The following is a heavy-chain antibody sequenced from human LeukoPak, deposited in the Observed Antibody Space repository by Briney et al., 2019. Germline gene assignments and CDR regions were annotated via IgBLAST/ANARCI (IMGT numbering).Heavy chain of an antibody. CDR2: ISAYNGNT. J-gene: IGHJ4*02. Sequence: EASVKVSCKASGGTSSSYAISWVRQAPGQGLEWMGWISAYNGNTNYAQKLQGRVTMTTDTSTSTAYMELRSLRSDDTAVYYCARTHPRIAVAVDYWGQGTLVTVSS. CDR1: GGTSSSYA. D-gene: IGHD6-19*01. V-gene: IGHV1-18*01. CDR3: ARTHPRIAVAVDY.